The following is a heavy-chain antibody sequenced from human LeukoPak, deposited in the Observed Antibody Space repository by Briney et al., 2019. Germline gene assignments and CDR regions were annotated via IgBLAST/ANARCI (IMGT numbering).Heavy chain of an antibody. CDR3: ASFQAYANSGHLRPYFDY. J-gene: IGHJ4*02. D-gene: IGHD3-22*01. V-gene: IGHV1-24*01. CDR1: GYSLTELA. Sequence: ASVKVSCKISGYSLTELAIHWVRQAPGKGLEWMGGSDPEDVKTSFAEKFQGRVTFTEDTSTDTAFMELSRLRSDDTAVYYCASFQAYANSGHLRPYFDYWGQGTLVSVSS. CDR2: SDPEDVKT.